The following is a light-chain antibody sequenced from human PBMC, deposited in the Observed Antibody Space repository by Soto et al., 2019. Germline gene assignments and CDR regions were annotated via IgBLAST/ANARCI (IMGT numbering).Light chain of an antibody. CDR2: EVS. CDR1: SSDVGSYNN. CDR3: SSYTTRTTLYV. V-gene: IGLV2-14*01. J-gene: IGLJ1*01. Sequence: QSALTQPASVSGSPVQSITISCTGTSSDVGSYNNVSWYQLHPGKAPKLMIYEVSNRPSGVSNRFSGSKSGDTASLTISGLQAEDEADYYCSSYTTRTTLYVFGTGTKVTVL.